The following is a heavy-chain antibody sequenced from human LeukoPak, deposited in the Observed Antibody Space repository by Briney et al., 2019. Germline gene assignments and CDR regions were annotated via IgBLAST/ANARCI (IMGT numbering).Heavy chain of an antibody. CDR1: GFDFIGNS. Sequence: PGGSLRLSCVASGFDFIGNSITWVRQTPGKRLEWVSGITGSGDKSWYLDSVKGRFTISRDNSKNTAYLEMNNLRVDDTAIYYCAKWGGFGDHWGQGTLVTVSS. J-gene: IGHJ4*02. CDR3: AKWGGFGDH. D-gene: IGHD3-16*01. V-gene: IGHV3-23*01. CDR2: ITGSGDKS.